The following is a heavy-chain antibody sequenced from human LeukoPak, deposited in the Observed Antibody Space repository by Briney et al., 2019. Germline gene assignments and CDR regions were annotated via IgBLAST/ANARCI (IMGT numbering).Heavy chain of an antibody. CDR1: GFSFRSYS. CDR3: ARRNMAAAGTTFDY. J-gene: IGHJ4*02. D-gene: IGHD6-13*01. V-gene: IGHV3-21*04. Sequence: GGSLRLSCAASGFSFRSYSMNWVRQAPGKGLEWVSSITSSSNYIYYSDSVKGRFTISRDNAKNSLYLQMNSLRAEDTAVYYCARRNMAAAGTTFDYWGQGTLVTVSS. CDR2: ITSSSNYI.